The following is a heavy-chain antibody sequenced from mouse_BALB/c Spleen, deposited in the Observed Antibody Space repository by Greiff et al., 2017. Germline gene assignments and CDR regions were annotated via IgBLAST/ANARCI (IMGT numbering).Heavy chain of an antibody. V-gene: IGHV1S22*01. CDR1: GYTFTSYW. CDR3: TRQVYYGNYDAMDD. Sequence: LQQPGSELVRPGASVKLSCKASGYTFTSYWMHWVKQRHGQGLEWIGNIYPGSGSTNYDEKFKSKGTLTVDTSSSTAYMHLSSLTSEDSAVYYCTRQVYYGNYDAMDDWGQGTSVTVSS. D-gene: IGHD2-1*01. J-gene: IGHJ4*01. CDR2: IYPGSGST.